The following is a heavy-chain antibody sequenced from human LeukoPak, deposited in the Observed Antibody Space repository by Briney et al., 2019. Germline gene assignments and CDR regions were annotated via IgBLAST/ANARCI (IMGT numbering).Heavy chain of an antibody. CDR3: ARMRDIVVVPAALDY. D-gene: IGHD2-2*01. J-gene: IGHJ4*02. CDR2: IIPIFGTA. Sequence: GASVKVSCKASGGTFISYAISWVRQAPGQGLEWMGGIIPIFGTANYAQKFQGRVTITADESTSTAYMELSSLRSEDTAVYYCARMRDIVVVPAALDYWAREPWSPSPQ. V-gene: IGHV1-69*01. CDR1: GGTFISYA.